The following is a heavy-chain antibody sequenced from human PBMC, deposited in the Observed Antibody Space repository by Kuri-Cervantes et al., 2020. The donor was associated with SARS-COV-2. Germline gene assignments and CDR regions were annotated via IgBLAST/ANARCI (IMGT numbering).Heavy chain of an antibody. Sequence: GESLKISCAASGFTVSSNYMSWVRQAPGKGLEWVSVIYSGGSTYYADSVKGRFTISRDNSKNTLYLQMNSLRAEDTAVYYCARDGPLGYFDYWGQGTLVTVSS. D-gene: IGHD5-24*01. V-gene: IGHV3-66*02. J-gene: IGHJ4*02. CDR3: ARDGPLGYFDY. CDR2: IYSGGST. CDR1: GFTVSSNY.